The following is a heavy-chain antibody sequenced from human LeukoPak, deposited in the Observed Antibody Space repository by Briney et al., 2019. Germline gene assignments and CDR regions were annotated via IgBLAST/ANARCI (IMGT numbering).Heavy chain of an antibody. D-gene: IGHD5-12*01. CDR2: IYHSGST. CDR1: GGSMNTYY. Sequence: SETLSLTCTVSGGSMNTYYWNWIQQPPGKGLEWIGYIYHSGSTNYNPSLKSRVTMSVDTSKNQFSLKLSSVTAADTAVYYCARAGYSGSDFSVWGKGTTVTVSS. CDR3: ARAGYSGSDFSV. J-gene: IGHJ6*04. V-gene: IGHV4-59*01.